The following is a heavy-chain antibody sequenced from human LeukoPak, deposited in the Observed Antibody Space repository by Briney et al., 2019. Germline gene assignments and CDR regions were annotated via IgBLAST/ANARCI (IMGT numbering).Heavy chain of an antibody. CDR1: GFTFSSYA. J-gene: IGHJ5*02. Sequence: GGSLRLSCAASGFTFSSYAMSWVRQAPGKGLEWVSALSGSGDSAYYPDSVKGRFTISRDNSKNTVYLRINSLRAEDTAIYYCAKDRIGYGHNWFDPWGQGTLVTVSS. CDR3: AKDRIGYGHNWFDP. D-gene: IGHD5-18*01. V-gene: IGHV3-23*01. CDR2: LSGSGDSA.